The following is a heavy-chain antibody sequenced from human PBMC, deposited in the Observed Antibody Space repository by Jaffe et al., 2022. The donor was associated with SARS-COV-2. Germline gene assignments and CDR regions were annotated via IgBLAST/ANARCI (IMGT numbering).Heavy chain of an antibody. J-gene: IGHJ4*02. V-gene: IGHV3-74*01. CDR3: VSDPVYGGGGYTNH. Sequence: VQLVESGGDLIQPGGSLRLSCAASGFTFSASWMHWVRQAPGKGLVWVSRISGDESSTYYADSVMGRFTVSRDNAKNTLYLQMNRLRAEDTAIYYCVSDPVYGGGGYTNHWGQGTLVTVSS. CDR2: ISGDESST. D-gene: IGHD2-21*01. CDR1: GFTFSASW.